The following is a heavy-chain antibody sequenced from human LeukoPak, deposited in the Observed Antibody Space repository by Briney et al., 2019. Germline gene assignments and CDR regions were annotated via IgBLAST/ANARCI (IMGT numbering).Heavy chain of an antibody. D-gene: IGHD5-18*01. Sequence: GGSLRLSCAASGFTFSSYGMHWVRQAPGKGLEWVAVIWYDGSNKYSADSVKGRFTISRDNSKNTLYLQMNSLRAEDTAVYYCAREFVDTAYFVRYYYYYGMDVWGQGTTVTVSS. CDR2: IWYDGSNK. CDR1: GFTFSSYG. J-gene: IGHJ6*02. CDR3: AREFVDTAYFVRYYYYYGMDV. V-gene: IGHV3-33*01.